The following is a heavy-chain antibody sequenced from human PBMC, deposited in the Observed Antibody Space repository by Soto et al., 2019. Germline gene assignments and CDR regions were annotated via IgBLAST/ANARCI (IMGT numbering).Heavy chain of an antibody. Sequence: GGSLRLSCAAAGFTFSSHAMNWVRQAPGKGLEWVAVISFDGSNRYYADSQRGRLTISRDNSRNTLYLQMDNLRPDDTAIYYCVRAHGPYYDSSYYGLARNYFDYWGQGTLVTVSS. J-gene: IGHJ4*02. V-gene: IGHV3-30*03. CDR3: VRAHGPYYDSSYYGLARNYFDY. CDR2: ISFDGSNR. D-gene: IGHD3-22*01. CDR1: GFTFSSHA.